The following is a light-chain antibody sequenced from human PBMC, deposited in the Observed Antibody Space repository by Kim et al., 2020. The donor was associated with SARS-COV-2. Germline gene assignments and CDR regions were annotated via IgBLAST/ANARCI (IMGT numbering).Light chain of an antibody. J-gene: IGKJ1*01. CDR1: QTINNQ. CDR3: LHSSDWPWT. Sequence: VSPGERVTLSCRASQTINNQLAWFQHKPGQAPRLVMYSGSTRAAGIPARFTGSGSGTEFTLTISSLQSEDFAVYYCLHSSDWPWTFGQGTKVDIK. V-gene: IGKV3-15*01. CDR2: SGS.